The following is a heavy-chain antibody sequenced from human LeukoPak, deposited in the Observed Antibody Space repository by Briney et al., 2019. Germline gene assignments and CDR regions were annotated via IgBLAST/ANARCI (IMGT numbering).Heavy chain of an antibody. D-gene: IGHD2-8*01. J-gene: IGHJ3*02. CDR2: IYHSGST. CDR1: GYSISSGYY. Sequence: SETLSLTCAVSGYSISSGYYWGWIRQPPGKGLEWIGSIYHSGSTYYNPSLKSRVTISVDTSKNQFSLKLSSVTAADTAVYYCARPIVLMLYASPPIAFDIWGQGTMVTVSS. V-gene: IGHV4-38-2*01. CDR3: ARPIVLMLYASPPIAFDI.